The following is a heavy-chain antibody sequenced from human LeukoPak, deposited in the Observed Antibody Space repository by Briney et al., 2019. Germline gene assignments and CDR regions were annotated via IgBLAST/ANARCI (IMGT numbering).Heavy chain of an antibody. CDR3: AKELLGGVIDPFDY. J-gene: IGHJ4*02. Sequence: GGSLRLSCAASGFSLRAYDLIWVRQAPGKGLDWVSIINGGGDIMMYEDSVKGRFTISRDNSKNTFYLQMNSLRVEDTAVYYCAKELLGGVIDPFDYWGQGTLVTVSS. CDR2: INGGGDIM. V-gene: IGHV3-23*01. D-gene: IGHD3-16*02. CDR1: GFSLRAYD.